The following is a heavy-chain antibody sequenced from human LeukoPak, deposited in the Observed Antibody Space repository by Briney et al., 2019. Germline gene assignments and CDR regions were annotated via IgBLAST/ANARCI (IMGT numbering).Heavy chain of an antibody. CDR2: IWYDGSHI. CDR3: STQDSGTVY. V-gene: IGHV3-33*01. CDR1: GFTFRSYG. D-gene: IGHD6-13*01. J-gene: IGHJ4*02. Sequence: GGSLRLSCAASGFTFRSYGMHWVRQAPGKGLEWVAVIWYDGSHIYYADSVKGRFTISRDNSKNTLYLQMSSLRAEDTAVYYCSTQDSGTVYWGQGTLVTVSS.